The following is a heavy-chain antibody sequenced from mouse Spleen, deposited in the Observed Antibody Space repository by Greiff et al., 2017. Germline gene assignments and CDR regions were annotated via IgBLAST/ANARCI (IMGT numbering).Heavy chain of an antibody. J-gene: IGHJ3*01. CDR2: IDPETGGT. CDR3: TRWNYDYAWFAY. CDR1: GYTFTDYE. Sequence: VKLQESGAELVRPGASVTLSCKASGYTFTDYEMHWVKQTPVHGLEWIGAIDPETGGTAYNQKFKGKAILTADKSSSTAYMELRSLTSEDSAVYYCTRWNYDYAWFAYWGQGTLVTVSA. D-gene: IGHD2-4*01. V-gene: IGHV1-15*01.